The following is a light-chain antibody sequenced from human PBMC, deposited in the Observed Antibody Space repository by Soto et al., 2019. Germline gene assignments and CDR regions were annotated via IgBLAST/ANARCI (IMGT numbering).Light chain of an antibody. Sequence: DIQVTQSPSSLSAFVGDRVTITCRASESISRHLNWYQQKPGKAPKLLIYAASSLQNGVPSRFSGGGSGTDFTLTISNLQPADFATYYCQQSYSTPSITFGQGTRLEIK. V-gene: IGKV1-39*01. CDR3: QQSYSTPSIT. CDR1: ESISRH. J-gene: IGKJ5*01. CDR2: AAS.